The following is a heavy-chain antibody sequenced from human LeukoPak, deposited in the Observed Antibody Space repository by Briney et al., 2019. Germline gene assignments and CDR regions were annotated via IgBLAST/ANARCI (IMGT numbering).Heavy chain of an antibody. Sequence: ASVKVSCKASGGTFSSYAISWVRQAPGQGREWMGGIIPIFGTAKYAQKFQDRVTITADESTSTAYMELSSLRSEDTAVYYCARARFDADAFDIWGKGTMVTVS. D-gene: IGHD3-9*01. CDR2: IIPIFGTA. V-gene: IGHV1-69*01. J-gene: IGHJ3*02. CDR3: ARARFDADAFDI. CDR1: GGTFSSYA.